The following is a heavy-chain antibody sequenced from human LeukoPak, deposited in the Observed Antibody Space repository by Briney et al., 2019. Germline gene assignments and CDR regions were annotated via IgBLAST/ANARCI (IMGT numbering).Heavy chain of an antibody. J-gene: IGHJ4*02. Sequence: PGGSLRLSCAASGFTFSSYSMNWVRQAPGKGLEWVSYISSSSSTIYYADSVKGLFTISRDNAKISLFLQMNSLRAEDTAVYYCVTFGVLINWGQGTLVTVSS. CDR1: GFTFSSYS. D-gene: IGHD3-3*01. V-gene: IGHV3-48*01. CDR2: ISSSSSTI. CDR3: VTFGVLIN.